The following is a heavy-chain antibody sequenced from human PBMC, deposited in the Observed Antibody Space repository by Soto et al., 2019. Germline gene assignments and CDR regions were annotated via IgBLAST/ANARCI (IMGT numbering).Heavy chain of an antibody. CDR3: AKEAEKDGAACFDIDD. J-gene: IGHJ4*02. V-gene: IGHV3-30*18. D-gene: IGHD2-21*02. Sequence: HVQLVESGGGVVRPGTSLRLSCAASGFTFSAYGMHWVRQAPGKGLEWLAGLSYHLSGVFYAEAVKGRFTISRDNSKNTLYLKMNSMRQEDTAVDYCAKEAEKDGAACFDIDDWGQGTLVTVSS. CDR2: LSYHLSGV. CDR1: GFTFSAYG.